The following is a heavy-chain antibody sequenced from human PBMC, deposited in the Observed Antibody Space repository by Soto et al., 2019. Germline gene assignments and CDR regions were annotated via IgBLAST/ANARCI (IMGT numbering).Heavy chain of an antibody. J-gene: IGHJ4*02. CDR3: ARGRRNYYDSSGYSFDY. CDR1: GGSFSGYY. V-gene: IGHV4-34*01. Sequence: SETLSLTCAVYGGSFSGYYWSWIRQPPGRGLEWIGEINHSGSTNYNPSLKSRVTISVDTSKNQFSLKLSSVTAADTAVYYCARGRRNYYDSSGYSFDYWGQGTLVTVSS. CDR2: INHSGST. D-gene: IGHD3-22*01.